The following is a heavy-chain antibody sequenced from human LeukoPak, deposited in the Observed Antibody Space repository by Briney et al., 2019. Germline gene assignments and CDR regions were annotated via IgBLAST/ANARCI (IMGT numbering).Heavy chain of an antibody. D-gene: IGHD5-18*01. CDR2: IYYSGST. CDR3: ARVAATWIQLWSGVSWFDP. Sequence: PSQTPSLTCTVSGGSISSGGYYWSWIRQHPGKGLEWIGYIYYSGSTYYNPSLKSRVTISVDTSKNQFSLKLSSVTAADTAVYYCARVAATWIQLWSGVSWFDPWGQGTLVTVSS. J-gene: IGHJ5*02. V-gene: IGHV4-31*03. CDR1: GGSISSGGYY.